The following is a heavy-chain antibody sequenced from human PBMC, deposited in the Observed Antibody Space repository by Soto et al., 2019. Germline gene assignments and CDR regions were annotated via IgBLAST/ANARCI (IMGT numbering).Heavy chain of an antibody. Sequence: PSQTLSLTCAISGESVSSNSAAWNWIRQSPSRGLEWLGRTYYRSKWYNDYAVPVKSRITINPDTSKNQFSLQLNSVTPEDTAVYYCARGLIAARPSYYYYGMDVWGQGTTVTVSS. V-gene: IGHV6-1*01. CDR3: ARGLIAARPSYYYYGMDV. J-gene: IGHJ6*02. CDR2: TYYRSKWYN. D-gene: IGHD6-6*01. CDR1: GESVSSNSAA.